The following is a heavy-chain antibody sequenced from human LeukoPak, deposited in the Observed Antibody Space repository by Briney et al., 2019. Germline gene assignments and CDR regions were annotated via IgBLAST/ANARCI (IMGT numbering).Heavy chain of an antibody. CDR2: IYPGDSDT. CDR3: ARILRYCSGGSCYWTSLDY. CDR1: GYSFTSYW. J-gene: IGHJ4*02. V-gene: IGHV5-51*01. Sequence: GESLKISCKGSGYSFTSYWIGWVRQMPGKGLEWMGIIYPGDSDTRYSPSFQGQVTISADKSISTAYLQWSSLKASDTAMYYCARILRYCSGGSCYWTSLDYWGQGTLVTVSS. D-gene: IGHD2-15*01.